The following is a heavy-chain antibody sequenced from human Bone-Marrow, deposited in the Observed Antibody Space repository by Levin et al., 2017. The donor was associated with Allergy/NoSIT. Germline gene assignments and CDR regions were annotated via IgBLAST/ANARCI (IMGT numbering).Heavy chain of an antibody. CDR2: INGDGSET. J-gene: IGHJ3*02. Sequence: PGESLKISCSASGFVFDSFWMSWVRRAPGRGLEWVANINGDGSETFYVDSVKGRFTVSRDNSKNLVSLQMDSLRVDDTAVYYCVRDPSLWRTTHKAFDIWGQGTMVTVSS. CDR1: GFVFDSFW. D-gene: IGHD1-14*01. CDR3: VRDPSLWRTTHKAFDI. V-gene: IGHV3-7*01.